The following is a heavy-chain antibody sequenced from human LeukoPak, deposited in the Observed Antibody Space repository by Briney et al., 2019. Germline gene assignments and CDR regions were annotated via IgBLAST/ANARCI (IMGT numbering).Heavy chain of an antibody. Sequence: GGSLRLSCAASGFTFRRNSMTWVGQTPGRGREWVSGISGSGDSTFYADSVKGRFTISRDNSRNTLYLQMSSLRPEDTAVYYCTKWSGFGDDWGQGTLVTVSS. CDR1: GFTFRRNS. J-gene: IGHJ4*02. D-gene: IGHD3-10*01. CDR3: TKWSGFGDD. CDR2: ISGSGDST. V-gene: IGHV3-23*01.